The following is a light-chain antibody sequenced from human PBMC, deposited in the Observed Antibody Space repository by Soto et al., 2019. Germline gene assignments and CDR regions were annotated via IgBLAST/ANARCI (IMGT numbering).Light chain of an antibody. CDR3: QQYGNSPWT. CDR1: QFISRSF. V-gene: IGKV3-20*01. J-gene: IGKJ1*01. Sequence: EVVLAQAPGTLSLSPGERATLSCRASQFISRSFLAWYQQKPGQAPMLLIYGEYSKATGIPDRVSGSGYGTDFTLTLSRRESEYFAVYYCQQYGNSPWTFGQGTKGEIK. CDR2: GEY.